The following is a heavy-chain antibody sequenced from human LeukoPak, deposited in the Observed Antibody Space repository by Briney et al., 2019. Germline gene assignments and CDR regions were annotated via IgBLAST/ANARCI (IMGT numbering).Heavy chain of an antibody. Sequence: SETLSLTCSVYGGSFSGFYWNWIRQPPGKGLEWIGEINHSGSTHYSPSLKSRLSISVDPSKNQFSLKLSSVTAADTAVYYCARGGGYCTNNVCPPWFDPWGQGALVTVSS. CDR1: GGSFSGFY. CDR2: INHSGST. J-gene: IGHJ5*02. D-gene: IGHD2-8*01. V-gene: IGHV4-34*01. CDR3: ARGGGYCTNNVCPPWFDP.